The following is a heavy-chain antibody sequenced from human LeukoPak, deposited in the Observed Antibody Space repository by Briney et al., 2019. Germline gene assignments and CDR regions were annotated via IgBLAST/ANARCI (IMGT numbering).Heavy chain of an antibody. CDR3: ARAQMGAPTDY. J-gene: IGHJ4*02. CDR2: ISSDGSSI. CDR1: GFTFSNYA. D-gene: IGHD1-26*01. V-gene: IGHV3-74*01. Sequence: GGSLRLSCAASGFTFSNYAMYWVRQAPGKGLVWVSRISSDGSSIICADSVKGRFTISRDIAKNTLYLQMNSLRAEDTAVYYCARAQMGAPTDYWGQGTLVTVSS.